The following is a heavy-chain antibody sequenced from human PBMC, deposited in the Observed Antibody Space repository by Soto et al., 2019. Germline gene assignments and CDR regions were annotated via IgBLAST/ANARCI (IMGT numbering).Heavy chain of an antibody. V-gene: IGHV3-23*01. CDR1: GFTFSSYA. Sequence: GGSLRLSCAASGFTFSSYAMSWVRQAPGKGLEWVSAISGSGGSTYYADSVKGRFTISRDNSKNTLYLQMNSLRAEDTAVYYCAKDLTITFGGVIGPFDYWGQGTLVTVSS. J-gene: IGHJ4*02. D-gene: IGHD3-16*02. CDR2: ISGSGGST. CDR3: AKDLTITFGGVIGPFDY.